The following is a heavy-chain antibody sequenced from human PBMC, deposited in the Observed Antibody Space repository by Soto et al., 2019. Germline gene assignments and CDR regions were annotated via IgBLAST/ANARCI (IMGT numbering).Heavy chain of an antibody. Sequence: GGSLRLSCAASGFTFSSYAMSWVRQAPGKGLEWVSAISGSGGSTYYADSVKGRFTISRDNSKNTLYLQMNSLRAEDTAVYYCAKKGPNNNSSSSRLFHYGMDVWGQGTTVTVSS. CDR1: GFTFSSYA. CDR2: ISGSGGST. CDR3: AKKGPNNNSSSSRLFHYGMDV. D-gene: IGHD6-6*01. J-gene: IGHJ6*02. V-gene: IGHV3-23*01.